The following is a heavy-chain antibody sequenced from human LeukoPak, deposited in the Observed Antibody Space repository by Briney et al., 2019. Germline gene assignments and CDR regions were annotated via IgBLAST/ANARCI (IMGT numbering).Heavy chain of an antibody. J-gene: IGHJ4*02. CDR3: ARDGSGYDRFDY. CDR2: IYYSGST. V-gene: IGHV4-30-4*08. D-gene: IGHD5-12*01. Sequence: SQTLSLTCTVSGGSISSGGYYSGWIRQQRGRGRDWIGYIYYSGSTYYNPSLKSRVTISVDTSKNQFSLNLNSVTATDTAVYYCARDGSGYDRFDYWGQGTLVTVSS. CDR1: GGSISSGGYY.